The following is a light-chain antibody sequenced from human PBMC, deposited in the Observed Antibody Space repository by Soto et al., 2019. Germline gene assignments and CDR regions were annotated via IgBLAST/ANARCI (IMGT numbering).Light chain of an antibody. CDR3: QQYGSPRT. CDR1: ETVNSNY. CDR2: GAS. J-gene: IGKJ1*01. Sequence: DIVLTQSPGTLSLSPGERATLTCRASETVNSNYLAWYQQKRGQAPRLLIYGASRRATGIPDRFSGSGSGTDFTLTITRLEPEDFAVYYCQQYGSPRTFGQGTKVDI. V-gene: IGKV3-20*01.